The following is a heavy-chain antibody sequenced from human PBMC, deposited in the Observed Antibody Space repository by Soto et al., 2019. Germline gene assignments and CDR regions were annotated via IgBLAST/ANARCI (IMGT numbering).Heavy chain of an antibody. J-gene: IGHJ5*02. CDR2: IIPIFGTA. CDR3: ARDPNVDYDPNWFDP. CDR1: GGTFSSYA. V-gene: IGHV1-69*13. Sequence: SVKVSCKASGGTFSSYAISWVRQAPGQGLEWMGGIIPIFGTADYAQKFQGRVTITADESTSTAYMELSSLRSEDTAVYYCARDPNVDYDPNWFDPWGQGTLVTVSS. D-gene: IGHD4-17*01.